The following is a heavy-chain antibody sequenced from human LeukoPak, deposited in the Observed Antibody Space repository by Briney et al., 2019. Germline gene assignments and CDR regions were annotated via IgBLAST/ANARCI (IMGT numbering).Heavy chain of an antibody. CDR1: GFTFRSYE. CDR3: AKDRGDYTNWFDP. CDR2: IRYDGSNK. V-gene: IGHV3-30*02. D-gene: IGHD4-17*01. J-gene: IGHJ5*02. Sequence: GGSLRLSCAASGFTFRSYEMNWVRQAPGKGLEWVAFIRYDGSNKYYADSVKGRFTISRDNSKSTLYLQMNSPRAEDTAIYYCAKDRGDYTNWFDPWGQGTLVTVSS.